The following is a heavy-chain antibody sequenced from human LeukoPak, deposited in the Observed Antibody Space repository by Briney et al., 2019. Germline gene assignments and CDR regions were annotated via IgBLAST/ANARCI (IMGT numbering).Heavy chain of an antibody. Sequence: SETLSLTCTVSGDSLSGYYWSWIRQPPGKGPEWIGNIYYSGTTNYNPSLKSRVTISVDTSKNQFSLKQTSVTAADTAVYYCARDGGIPYYFDFWGQGTLVTVSS. D-gene: IGHD3-16*01. V-gene: IGHV4-59*01. CDR2: IYYSGTT. J-gene: IGHJ4*02. CDR1: GDSLSGYY. CDR3: ARDGGIPYYFDF.